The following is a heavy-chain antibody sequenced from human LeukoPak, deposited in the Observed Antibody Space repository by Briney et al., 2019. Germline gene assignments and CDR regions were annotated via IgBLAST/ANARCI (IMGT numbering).Heavy chain of an antibody. CDR2: ISAYNGNT. J-gene: IGHJ4*02. Sequence: ASVKVSCKASGYTFTSYGISWVRQAPGQGLEWMGWISAYNGNTNYAQKLQGRGTMTTDTYTRTSYMELRSLRSDDTAVYYCARDRAYDYVWGSYRYSYWGRGTLVTVSS. CDR3: ARDRAYDYVWGSYRYSY. CDR1: GYTFTSYG. V-gene: IGHV1-18*01. D-gene: IGHD3-16*02.